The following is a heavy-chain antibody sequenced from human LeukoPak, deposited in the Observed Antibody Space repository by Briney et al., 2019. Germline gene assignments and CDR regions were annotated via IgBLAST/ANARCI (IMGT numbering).Heavy chain of an antibody. CDR2: MNPNSGNT. CDR1: GYTFTSYD. CDR3: ARGKYYYDSRPVAGWYFDY. D-gene: IGHD3-22*01. J-gene: IGHJ4*02. Sequence: ASVKVSCKASGYTFTSYDTNWVRQATGQGLEWMGWMNPNSGNTGYAQKFQGRVTITRNTSISTAYMELSSLRSEDTAVYYCARGKYYYDSRPVAGWYFDYWGQGTLVTVSS. V-gene: IGHV1-8*03.